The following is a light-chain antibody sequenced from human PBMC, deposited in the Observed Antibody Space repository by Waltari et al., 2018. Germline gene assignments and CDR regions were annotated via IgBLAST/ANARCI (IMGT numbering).Light chain of an antibody. CDR3: QQYNSDDWT. CDR2: WAS. V-gene: IGKV4-1*01. CDR1: VSLLYGADNQHY. J-gene: IGKJ1*01. Sequence: DIAMTQSPDSLAVSLGGTAPITSKSTVSLLYGADNQHYLSWYQQKPGQPPKLLSYWASTRESGVPDRFSGSGSGTDFTLTISSLQADDFATYYCQQYNSDDWTFGQGTKVEI.